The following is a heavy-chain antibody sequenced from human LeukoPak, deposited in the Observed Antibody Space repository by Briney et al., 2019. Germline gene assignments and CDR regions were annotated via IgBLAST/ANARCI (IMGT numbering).Heavy chain of an antibody. J-gene: IGHJ1*01. CDR3: AQARSSSGYGPLGFY. V-gene: IGHV3-53*01. CDR1: RISFSNNY. D-gene: IGHD5-12*01. CDR2: IYAGGDT. Sequence: PGGSLRLSCAASRISFSNNYMSWVRQAPGKGLEFVSVIYAGGDTFYADSVKGRFTISRDSSKNTLYLHMSSLTPEDTAVYYCAQARSSSGYGPLGFYWGQGTLVTVSS.